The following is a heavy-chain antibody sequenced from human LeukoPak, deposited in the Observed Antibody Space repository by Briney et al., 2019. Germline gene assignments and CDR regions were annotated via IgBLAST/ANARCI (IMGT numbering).Heavy chain of an antibody. Sequence: ASVKVSCKASGYTFTSYAMHWVRQAPGQRLEWMGWINAGNGNTKYSQKFQGRVTITRDTSTSTVYMELSSLRSEDTAVYYCAGPRYCSSTSCYTRDYYYGMDVWGQGTTVTVSS. V-gene: IGHV1-3*01. D-gene: IGHD2-2*02. CDR3: AGPRYCSSTSCYTRDYYYGMDV. CDR2: INAGNGNT. J-gene: IGHJ6*02. CDR1: GYTFTSYA.